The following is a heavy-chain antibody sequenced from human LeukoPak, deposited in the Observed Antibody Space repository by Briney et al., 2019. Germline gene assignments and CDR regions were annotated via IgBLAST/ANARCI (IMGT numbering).Heavy chain of an antibody. J-gene: IGHJ3*02. CDR2: FDPEDGET. Sequence: ASVKVSCKVSGYTLTELSMHWVRQAPGKGLEWMGGFDPEDGETIYAQKFQGRVTMTRDTSTTTVYMELSSLRSGDTAVYYCARGGPAGDFIVVAPTNNAFDIWGQGTMVTVSS. CDR1: GYTLTELS. CDR3: ARGGPAGDFIVVAPTNNAFDI. V-gene: IGHV1-24*01. D-gene: IGHD2-2*01.